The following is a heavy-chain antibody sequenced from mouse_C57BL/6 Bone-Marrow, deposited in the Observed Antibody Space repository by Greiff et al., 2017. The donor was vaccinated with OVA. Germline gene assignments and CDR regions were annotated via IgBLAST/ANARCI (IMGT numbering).Heavy chain of an antibody. CDR2: INYDGSST. D-gene: IGHD1-1*01. J-gene: IGHJ3*01. CDR3: ARVVEDWFAY. CDR1: GFTFSDYY. V-gene: IGHV5-16*01. Sequence: EVMLVESEGGLVQPGSSMKLSCTASGFTFSDYYMAWVRQVPETGLEWVANINYDGSSTYYLDSLKSRFIISRDNAKNILYLQMSSLKSEDTATYYCARVVEDWFAYWGQGTLVTVSA.